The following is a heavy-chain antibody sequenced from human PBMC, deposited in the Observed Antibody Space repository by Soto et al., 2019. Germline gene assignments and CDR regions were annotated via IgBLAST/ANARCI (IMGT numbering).Heavy chain of an antibody. CDR1: GGSFSGYY. Sequence: QVQLQQWGAGLLKPSETLSLTCAVYGGSFSGYYWSWIRQPPGKGLEWIGEINHSGSTNYNPSLNSRVTISVDTSKNQFSLKLSSVTAADTAVYYCARDRRYDYVWGSYRHKGEFDYWGQGTLVTVSS. CDR2: INHSGST. J-gene: IGHJ4*02. V-gene: IGHV4-34*01. D-gene: IGHD3-16*02. CDR3: ARDRRYDYVWGSYRHKGEFDY.